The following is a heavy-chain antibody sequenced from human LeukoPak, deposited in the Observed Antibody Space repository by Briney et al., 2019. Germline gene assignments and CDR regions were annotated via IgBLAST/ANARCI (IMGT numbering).Heavy chain of an antibody. V-gene: IGHV4-38-2*02. Sequence: SETLSLTCAVSGYSISSGYYWGWIRQPPGKGLEWIGSIYHGGSTYYNPSLKSRVTISVDTSKNQFSLKLSSVTAADTAVYYCARDGVVVVPAAIAYDDAFDIWGQGTLVTVSS. CDR1: GYSISSGYY. J-gene: IGHJ3*02. D-gene: IGHD2-2*01. CDR3: ARDGVVVVPAAIAYDDAFDI. CDR2: IYHGGST.